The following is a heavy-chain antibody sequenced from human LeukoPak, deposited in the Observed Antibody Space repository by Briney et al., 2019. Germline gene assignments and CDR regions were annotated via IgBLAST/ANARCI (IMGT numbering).Heavy chain of an antibody. Sequence: PGRSLRLSCAASRFTFSSYNMHWVRQAPGKGLEWVAVISFDGNTKYYADSVKGRFTISRDNSKKTLHLQMNSLRAEDTAMYYCAKETARSSDYNAYSARGGHFDLWGQGTLVTVSS. J-gene: IGHJ4*02. V-gene: IGHV3-30*18. CDR1: RFTFSSYN. CDR2: ISFDGNTK. CDR3: AKETARSSDYNAYSARGGHFDL. D-gene: IGHD3-10*01.